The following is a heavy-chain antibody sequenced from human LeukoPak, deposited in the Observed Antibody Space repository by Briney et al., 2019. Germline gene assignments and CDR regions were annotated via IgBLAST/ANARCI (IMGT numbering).Heavy chain of an antibody. D-gene: IGHD4-23*01. V-gene: IGHV4-30-2*01. CDR2: IYHSGST. J-gene: IGHJ4*02. CDR1: GGSISSGGYY. CDR3: ARVPKDFGGYFDY. Sequence: SGTLSLTCTVSGGSISSGGYYWSWIRQPPGKGLEWIGYIYHSGSTYYNPSLKSRVTISVDRSKNQFSLKLSSVTAADTAVYYCARVPKDFGGYFDYWGQGTLVTVSS.